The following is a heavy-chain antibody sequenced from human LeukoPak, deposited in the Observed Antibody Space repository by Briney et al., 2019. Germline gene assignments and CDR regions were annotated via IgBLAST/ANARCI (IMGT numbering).Heavy chain of an antibody. D-gene: IGHD3-22*01. J-gene: IGHJ4*02. CDR3: ARMSSGYYPNFDY. CDR2: IYYSGST. CDR1: GGSISSYY. Sequence: SETLSPTCTVPGGSISSYYWSWVRQPPGTGLEWIGYIYYSGSTNYNPSLKSRVTISVDTSKNQFSLKLSSVTAADTAVYYCARMSSGYYPNFDYWGQGTLVTVSS. V-gene: IGHV4-59*01.